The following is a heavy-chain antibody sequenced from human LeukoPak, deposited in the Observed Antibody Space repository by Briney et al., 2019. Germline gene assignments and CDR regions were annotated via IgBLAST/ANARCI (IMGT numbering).Heavy chain of an antibody. V-gene: IGHV4-59*01. J-gene: IGHJ4*02. Sequence: SETLSLTCTVSGGSINNYYWTWIRQPPGRGLECIGYVYYTGSTYYNPSLKSRVTISVDTSRNQFSLKLNSVTAADTAVCYCARDSSTVTTRHFDYWGQGTLVTVSS. CDR3: ARDSSTVTTRHFDY. CDR2: VYYTGST. D-gene: IGHD4-17*01. CDR1: GGSINNYY.